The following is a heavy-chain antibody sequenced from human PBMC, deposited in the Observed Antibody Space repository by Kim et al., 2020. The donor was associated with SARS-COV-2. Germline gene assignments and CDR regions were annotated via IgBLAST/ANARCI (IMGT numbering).Heavy chain of an antibody. CDR1: KITFNDAW. V-gene: IGHV3-15*01. J-gene: IGHJ6*02. D-gene: IGHD5-12*01. CDR3: TTALNSGYDSYYHVDV. CDR2: IKSISDGGTT. Sequence: GGSLRLSCVGSKITFNDAWMSWVRQAPGKGLEWVGRIKSISDGGTTDYAAPVKGRFTISKDDSKHTVYLQMTSLKTEDTAVYFCTTALNSGYDSYYHVDVWGPGTTVTVSS.